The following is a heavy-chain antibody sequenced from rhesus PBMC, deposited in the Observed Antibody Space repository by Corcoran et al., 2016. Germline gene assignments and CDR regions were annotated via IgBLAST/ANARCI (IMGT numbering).Heavy chain of an antibody. CDR3: ARRGYSYNYFDY. J-gene: IGHJ4*01. Sequence: QVQLQESGPGLVKPSETLSLTCAVSGGSISGGYDWSWIRQPPGKGLEWIGFIYGSSGSTNYNPYLKNRVTISKDTSKNQFSLKRSSVTAADTAVYYWARRGYSYNYFDYWGQGVLVTVSS. D-gene: IGHD5-12*01. CDR2: IYGSSGST. CDR1: GGSISGGYD. V-gene: IGHV4-76*01.